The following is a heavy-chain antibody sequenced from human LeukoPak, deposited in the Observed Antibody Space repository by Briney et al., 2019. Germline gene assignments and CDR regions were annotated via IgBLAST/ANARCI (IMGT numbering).Heavy chain of an antibody. J-gene: IGHJ4*02. CDR2: ISHSGST. Sequence: PSETLSLTCAVYGGSFSDYFWSWIRQPPGKGLEWIGEISHSGSTTYNPSLRSRVTISGDTSKKQFSLKLSSVTAADTAVYYCARAGGGYYDYVWGSYRYTLFGYWGQGTLVTVSS. D-gene: IGHD3-16*02. V-gene: IGHV4-34*01. CDR3: ARAGGGYYDYVWGSYRYTLFGY. CDR1: GGSFSDYF.